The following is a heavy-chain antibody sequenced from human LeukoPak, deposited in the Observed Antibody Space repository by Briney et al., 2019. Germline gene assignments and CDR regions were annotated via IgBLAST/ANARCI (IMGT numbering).Heavy chain of an antibody. D-gene: IGHD6-19*01. CDR2: VYPGDYDT. CDR3: ARYRRGWRLTYFDY. Sequence: QMPRKGLEWSGIVYPGDYDTRYSPCFQGQVTISADKSISTAYLQWSSLKASDTARDCGARYRRGWRLTYFDYWGQGTLVTVSS. J-gene: IGHJ4*02. V-gene: IGHV5-51*01.